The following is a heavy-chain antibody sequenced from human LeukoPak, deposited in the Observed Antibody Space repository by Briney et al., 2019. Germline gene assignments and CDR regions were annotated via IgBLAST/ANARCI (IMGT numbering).Heavy chain of an antibody. D-gene: IGHD6-13*01. Sequence: PGGSLRLSCAASGFTFSSYAMSWVRQAPGKGLEWVSAISGSGGSTYYADSVKGRFTISRDNSKNTLYLQMNSLRAEDTAVYYCAKDKGYSSSWYDYYGMDVWGQGTTATVSS. CDR1: GFTFSSYA. V-gene: IGHV3-23*01. J-gene: IGHJ6*02. CDR2: ISGSGGST. CDR3: AKDKGYSSSWYDYYGMDV.